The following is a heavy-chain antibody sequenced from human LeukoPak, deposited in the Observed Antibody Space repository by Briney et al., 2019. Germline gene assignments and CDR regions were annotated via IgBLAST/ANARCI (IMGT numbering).Heavy chain of an antibody. CDR3: AREYYDFWSGYSHGRFDP. CDR1: GFTFSSYA. J-gene: IGHJ5*02. D-gene: IGHD3-3*01. V-gene: IGHV3-30*01. Sequence: PGRSLRLSCVASGFTFSSYAMHWVRQAPGKGLEWVAVISYDGSNKYYADSVKGRFTISRDNSKNTLYLQMNSLRAEDTAVYYCAREYYDFWSGYSHGRFDPWGQGTLVTVSS. CDR2: ISYDGSNK.